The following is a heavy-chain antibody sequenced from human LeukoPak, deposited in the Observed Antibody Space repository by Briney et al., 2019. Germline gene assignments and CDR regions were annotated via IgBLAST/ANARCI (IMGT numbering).Heavy chain of an antibody. V-gene: IGHV4-31*03. Sequence: PSETLSLTCTVSGGSISSGGYSWSWIRQHPGKGLEWIGYIYYSGSTYYNPSLKSRVTISVDTSKNQFSLKLSSVTAADTAVYYCARGAAAGGFDYWGQGTLVTVSS. CDR2: IYYSGST. CDR1: GGSISSGGYS. CDR3: ARGAAAGGFDY. D-gene: IGHD6-13*01. J-gene: IGHJ4*02.